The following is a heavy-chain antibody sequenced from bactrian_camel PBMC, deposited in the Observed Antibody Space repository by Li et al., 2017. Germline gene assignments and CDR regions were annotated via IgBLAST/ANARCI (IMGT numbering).Heavy chain of an antibody. Sequence: HVQLVESGGGSVQAGGSLTISCDISGYTYSTYCMAWFRQAPGREREVVAIIGADGDTSYIEVVKGRFTISNDNTKNIVYLQMNSLKPEDSGVYYCAALKSAGPCFRALTNDYAIHYRGTGILVTVRDTGTQVTVS. D-gene: IGHD5*01. V-gene: IGHV3S53*01. CDR2: IGADGDT. J-gene: IGHJ4*01. CDR1: GYTYSTYC.